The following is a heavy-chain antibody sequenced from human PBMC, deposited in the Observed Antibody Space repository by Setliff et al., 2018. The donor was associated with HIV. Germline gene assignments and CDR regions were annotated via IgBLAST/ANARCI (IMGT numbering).Heavy chain of an antibody. D-gene: IGHD2-15*01. Sequence: PGGSLRLSCAASGFTVSGSYMSWVRQAPGKGLEWVSTIYSDGSTYHADSVKGRFTLSRDNSKNTLYLQMDSLRPEDTAVYYCAKQPARVLLLDLWGQGTLGTVSS. CDR3: AKQPARVLLLDL. CDR2: IYSDGST. J-gene: IGHJ4*02. CDR1: GFTVSGSY. V-gene: IGHV3-66*02.